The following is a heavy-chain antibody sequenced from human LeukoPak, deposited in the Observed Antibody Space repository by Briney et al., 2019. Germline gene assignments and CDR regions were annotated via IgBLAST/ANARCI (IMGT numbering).Heavy chain of an antibody. CDR1: GFSLSSGGMC. D-gene: IGHD3-10*01. Sequence: SGPALVKPTETLTLTCTFSGFSLSSGGMCVSWVRQPPGKALEWLARIDWDDYEHYNTSLRSRLTISKDTSKNQVVLTMTNMDPVDTGTYFCARIRPASGGTYYYFDYWGQGTLVTVSS. V-gene: IGHV2-70*19. CDR2: IDWDDYE. CDR3: ARIRPASGGTYYYFDY. J-gene: IGHJ4*02.